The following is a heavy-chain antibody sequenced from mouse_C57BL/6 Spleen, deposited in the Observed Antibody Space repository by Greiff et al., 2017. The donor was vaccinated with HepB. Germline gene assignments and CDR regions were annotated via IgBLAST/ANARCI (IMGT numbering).Heavy chain of an antibody. CDR1: GYTFTGYW. V-gene: IGHV1-9*01. J-gene: IGHJ1*03. CDR2: ILPGSGST. D-gene: IGHD1-1*01. CDR3: ARGVIYYGSIYRYFDV. Sequence: VQLQQSGAELMKPGASVKLSCKATGYTFTGYWIEWVKQRPGHGLEWIGEILPGSGSTNYYEKFKGKATFTADTSSNTAYMQLSSLTTEDSAIYYCARGVIYYGSIYRYFDVWGTGTTVTVSS.